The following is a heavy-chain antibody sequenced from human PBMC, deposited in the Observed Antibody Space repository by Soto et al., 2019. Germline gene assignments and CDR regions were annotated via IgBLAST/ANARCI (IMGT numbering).Heavy chain of an antibody. CDR3: ATLASYDFWSGYYLDQYGMDV. CDR1: GGSFSGYY. CDR2: INHSGST. V-gene: IGHV4-34*01. D-gene: IGHD3-3*01. J-gene: IGHJ6*02. Sequence: SETLSLTCAVYGGSFSGYYWSWIRQPPGKGLEWIGEINHSGSTNYNPSLKSRVTISVDTSKNQYSLKLSSVTAADTAVYYCATLASYDFWSGYYLDQYGMDVWGQGTTVTSP.